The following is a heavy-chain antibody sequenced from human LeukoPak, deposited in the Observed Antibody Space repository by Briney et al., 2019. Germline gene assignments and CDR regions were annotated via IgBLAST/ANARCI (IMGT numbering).Heavy chain of an antibody. CDR3: ARVAYDSSGYLTDAFDI. CDR2: INPSGGST. V-gene: IGHV1-46*01. CDR1: GYSFTSYY. J-gene: IGHJ3*02. Sequence: ASVKVSCKASGYSFTSYYMHWVRQAPGQWLEWMGIINPSGGSTSYAQKFQGRVTMTRDTSTSTVYMELSSLRSEDTAVYYCARVAYDSSGYLTDAFDIWGQGTMVTVSS. D-gene: IGHD3-22*01.